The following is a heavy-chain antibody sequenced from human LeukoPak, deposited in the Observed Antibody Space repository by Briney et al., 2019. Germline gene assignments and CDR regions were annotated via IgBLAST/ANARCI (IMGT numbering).Heavy chain of an antibody. CDR2: INPNSGGT. Sequence: ASVKVSCKASGYTFTGYYMRWVRQAPGQGLEWMGWINPNSGGTNYAQKFQGRVTMTRDTSISTAYMELSRLRSDDTAVYYCARAHAIGYEGATWASDYWGQGTLVTVSS. J-gene: IGHJ4*02. CDR3: ARAHAIGYEGATWASDY. CDR1: GYTFTGYY. D-gene: IGHD1-26*01. V-gene: IGHV1-2*02.